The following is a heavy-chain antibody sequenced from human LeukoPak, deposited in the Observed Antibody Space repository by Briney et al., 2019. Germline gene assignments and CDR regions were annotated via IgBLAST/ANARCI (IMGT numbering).Heavy chain of an antibody. CDR3: AREHPAVAGVPTPQFHN. CDR1: GGSISSSSYY. CDR2: IYYSGST. V-gene: IGHV4-39*02. D-gene: IGHD6-19*01. J-gene: IGHJ4*02. Sequence: PSETMSLTCTVSGGSISSSSYYWGWIRHPPGKGLEWIGSIYYSGSTYYNPSLKSRVTISVDTTKNQFSLKLSSVTPEDTAVYYSAREHPAVAGVPTPQFHNWGQGTMVTVSS.